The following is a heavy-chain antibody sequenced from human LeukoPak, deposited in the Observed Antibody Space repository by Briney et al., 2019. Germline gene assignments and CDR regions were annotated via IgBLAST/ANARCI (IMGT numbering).Heavy chain of an antibody. J-gene: IGHJ6*02. CDR3: AHKLGRYYGMDV. V-gene: IGHV3-66*01. CDR2: IYSGGTT. Sequence: GGSLRLSCAASGFTVGSNYMSWVRQAPGKGLEWVSVIYSGGTTYYADSVRGRFTASRDNSKNTLYLQMNSLRVEDTAVYYCAHKLGRYYGMDVWGQGTTVTVSS. CDR1: GFTVGSNY.